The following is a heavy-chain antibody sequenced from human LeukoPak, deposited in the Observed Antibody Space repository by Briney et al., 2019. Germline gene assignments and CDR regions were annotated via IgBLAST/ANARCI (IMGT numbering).Heavy chain of an antibody. CDR1: GGSISSSSYY. J-gene: IGHJ3*02. D-gene: IGHD2-8*01. CDR3: ARYILYHGAFDI. CDR2: IKDDGSAK. Sequence: PSETLSLICTVSGGSISSSSYYWGWIRQPPGKGLEWVANIKDDGSAKYYVDSVKGRFTIFRDNAENSLYLQMNSLRAEDTAVYYCARYILYHGAFDIWGQGTFVIVSS. V-gene: IGHV3-7*01.